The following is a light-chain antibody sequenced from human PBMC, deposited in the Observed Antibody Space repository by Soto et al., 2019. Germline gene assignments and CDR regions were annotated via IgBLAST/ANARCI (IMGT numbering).Light chain of an antibody. V-gene: IGKV3D-20*01. J-gene: IGKJ2*01. CDR2: DAS. CDR3: QHYGDSPKT. Sequence: EIVMTQSPATLSLSPGERATLSCVASQSVKSNYLAWYQQKPGLAPRLLIYDASTRATGIPDRFSGSGSGTDFTLTISRLEPEDFAVYYCQHYGDSPKTFGQGTKLEIK. CDR1: QSVKSNY.